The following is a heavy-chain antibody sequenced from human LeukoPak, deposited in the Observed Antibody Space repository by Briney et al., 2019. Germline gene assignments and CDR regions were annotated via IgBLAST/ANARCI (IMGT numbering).Heavy chain of an antibody. D-gene: IGHD6-19*01. J-gene: IGHJ5*02. CDR2: IYYSGST. CDR1: GGSISSSSYY. CDR3: ARAGYSSGRNWFDP. V-gene: IGHV4-61*05. Sequence: SETLSLTCTVSGGSISSSSYYWGWIRQPPGKGLEWLGYIYYSGSTNYNPSLKSRVTTSVDTSKNQFSLRLSSVTAADTAVYYCARAGYSSGRNWFDPWGQGTLVTVSS.